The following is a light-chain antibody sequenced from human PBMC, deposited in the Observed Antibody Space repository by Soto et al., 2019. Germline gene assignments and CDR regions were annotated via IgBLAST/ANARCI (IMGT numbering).Light chain of an antibody. J-gene: IGKJ4*01. CDR1: QSISSN. CDR3: QQYNNLLPLT. Sequence: DIVMTQSPATLSVSPGERATLSCRASQSISSNLAWYQKKHGQAPRLLIYGASTRATGIPARFSGSGSGTEFTLTISRLESEDFAVYYCQQYNNLLPLTFGGGTKVESK. CDR2: GAS. V-gene: IGKV3-15*01.